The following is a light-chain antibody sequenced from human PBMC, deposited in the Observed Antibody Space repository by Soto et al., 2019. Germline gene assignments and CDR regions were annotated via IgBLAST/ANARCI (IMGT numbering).Light chain of an antibody. J-gene: IGLJ2*01. CDR1: SSNIGAGYD. V-gene: IGLV1-40*01. CDR3: QSYDSSLSGHVV. CDR2: TNN. Sequence: QSVLTQPPSVSGAPGQRVTISCTGSSSNIGAGYDVHWYQQLPGTAPKLLIYTNNNRPSGIPDRFSGSKSGTSASLAITGLQAEDDADYYCQSYDSSLSGHVVFGGGTQLTVL.